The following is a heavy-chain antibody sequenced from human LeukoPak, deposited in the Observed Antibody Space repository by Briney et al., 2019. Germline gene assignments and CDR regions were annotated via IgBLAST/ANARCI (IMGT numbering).Heavy chain of an antibody. D-gene: IGHD1-26*01. CDR1: GFSFSGCS. CDR3: ARLLGTVTTFDY. CDR2: INEVGSKT. J-gene: IGHJ4*02. Sequence: HPGGSLRVSCAGSGFSFSGCSLSWVRQAPGEGREWVATINEVGSKTYYDDSVKGRFTISRDNAKNSLYLEMSSLRAEDTAVYYCARLLGTVTTFDYWGQGTLVTVSS. V-gene: IGHV3-7*01.